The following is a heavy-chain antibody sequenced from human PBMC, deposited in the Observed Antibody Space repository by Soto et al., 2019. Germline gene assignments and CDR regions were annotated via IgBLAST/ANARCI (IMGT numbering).Heavy chain of an antibody. V-gene: IGHV1-69*06. D-gene: IGHD6-19*01. J-gene: IGHJ6*01. CDR2: LIPLFGTS. CDR3: GLVKNYG. Sequence: QVQLVQSGAEVKKPGSSVKVSCEASGGTFTGHAISWVRQAPGQGPEWMGGLIPLFGTSQHAQNFQGRVTMTAAKGTSVSSLAPSSLRTAERTAAQCGLVKNYG. CDR1: GGTFTGHA.